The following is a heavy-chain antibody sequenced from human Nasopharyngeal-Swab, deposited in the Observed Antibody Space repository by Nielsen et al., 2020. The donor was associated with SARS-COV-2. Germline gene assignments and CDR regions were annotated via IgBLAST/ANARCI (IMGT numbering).Heavy chain of an antibody. J-gene: IGHJ3*02. CDR1: GYTFTSYA. CDR3: ARDTTVSSNAFDI. Sequence: ASVKVSCKASGYTFTSYAMHWVRQAPGQRLEWMGWISAGNGNTKYSQKFQGRVTITRDTSASTAYMELSSLRSEDTAVYYCARDTTVSSNAFDIWGQGTMVTVSS. CDR2: ISAGNGNT. D-gene: IGHD4-17*01. V-gene: IGHV1-3*01.